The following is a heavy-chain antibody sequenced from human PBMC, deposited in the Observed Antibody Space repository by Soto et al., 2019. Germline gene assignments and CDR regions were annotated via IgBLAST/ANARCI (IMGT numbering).Heavy chain of an antibody. J-gene: IGHJ6*02. CDR3: AKDIGYCSGGSCYYYYGMDV. D-gene: IGHD2-15*01. CDR1: GFTFDDYT. CDR2: ISWDGGST. V-gene: IGHV3-43*01. Sequence: GGSLRLSCAASGFTFDDYTMHWVRQAPGKGLEWVSLISWDGGSTYYADSVKGRFTISRDNSKNSLYLQMNSLRTEDTALYYCAKDIGYCSGGSCYYYYGMDVWGQGTTVTVSS.